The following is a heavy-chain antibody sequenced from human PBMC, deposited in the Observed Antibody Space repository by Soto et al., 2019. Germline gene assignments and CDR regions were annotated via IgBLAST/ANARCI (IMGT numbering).Heavy chain of an antibody. CDR3: ARMVRGLPVDY. CDR1: GYIFTNYA. Sequence: ASVKVSCKASGYIFTNYALHWVRQAPGQRPEWMGWINSGNGNTKYSEEFQGRLTITRDSLASTAYMGLSSLRSEDTAVYYCARMVRGLPVDYWGQGTLVTVS. D-gene: IGHD3-10*01. CDR2: INSGNGNT. J-gene: IGHJ4*02. V-gene: IGHV1-3*01.